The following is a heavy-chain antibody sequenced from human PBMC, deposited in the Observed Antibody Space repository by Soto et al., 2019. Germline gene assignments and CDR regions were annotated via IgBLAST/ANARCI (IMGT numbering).Heavy chain of an antibody. D-gene: IGHD4-17*01. CDR1: GFTFSSYD. J-gene: IGHJ3*02. CDR3: ARADYRDAFDI. CDR2: IGTAGDT. V-gene: IGHV3-13*01. Sequence: GGSLRLSCAASGFTFSSYDMHWVRQATGKGLKRVTAIGTAGDTYYPGSVKGRFNISRENAKNSLYIQMNSLRAGDTAVYYCARADYRDAFDIWGQGTMVTVSS.